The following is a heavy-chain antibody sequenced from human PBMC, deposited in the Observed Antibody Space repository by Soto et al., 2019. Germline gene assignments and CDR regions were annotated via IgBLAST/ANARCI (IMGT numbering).Heavy chain of an antibody. CDR1: GYTFTSYY. CDR3: ARGPRASYYYDRSSHFFLF. CDR2: ITPYFGTT. J-gene: IGHJ1*01. V-gene: IGHV1-18*04. Sequence: ASVKVSCKASGYTFTSYYMHWVRQAPGRGLEWMGWITPYFGTTKYAQKLQDRVTLTTDTSTSTVHMELTSLRSDDTAVYYCARGPRASYYYDRSSHFFLFGGQGPPATVP. D-gene: IGHD3-22*01.